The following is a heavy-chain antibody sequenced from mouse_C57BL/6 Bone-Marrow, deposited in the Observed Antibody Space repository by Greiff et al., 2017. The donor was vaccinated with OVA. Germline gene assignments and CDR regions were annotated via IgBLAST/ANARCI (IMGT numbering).Heavy chain of an antibody. Sequence: QVQLQQPGAELVKPGASVKMSCKASGYTFTSYWITWVKQRPGQGLEWIGDIYPGSGSTNYNEKFKGKATLTVETSSSTAYMQLSSLTSEDSAVYFCAREDDYDNYWGQGTTLTVSA. J-gene: IGHJ2*01. V-gene: IGHV1-55*01. CDR2: IYPGSGST. CDR1: GYTFTSYW. D-gene: IGHD2-4*01. CDR3: AREDDYDNY.